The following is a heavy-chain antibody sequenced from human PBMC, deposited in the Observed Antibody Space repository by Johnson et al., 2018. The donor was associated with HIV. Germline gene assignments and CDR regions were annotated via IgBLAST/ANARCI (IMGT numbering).Heavy chain of an antibody. J-gene: IGHJ3*02. CDR1: GFTFANYG. CDR2: TAHDESIT. V-gene: IGHV3-30*02. CDR3: AKGGSGTTRIRSQKGAFDI. Sequence: QVQLVESGGGLVKPGGSLRLSCAASGFTFANYGMHWVRQAPGQGLEWVAFTAHDESITHYADSVKGRFTMSRDNSKSTLNLQMNSRRAEDTAVYYCAKGGSGTTRIRSQKGAFDIWGQGTMVTVSS. D-gene: IGHD6-19*01.